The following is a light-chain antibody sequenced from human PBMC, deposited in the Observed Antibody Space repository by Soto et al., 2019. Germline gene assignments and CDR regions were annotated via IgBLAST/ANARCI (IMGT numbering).Light chain of an antibody. CDR2: GSS. J-gene: IGKJ4*01. V-gene: IGKV3D-15*01. Sequence: EIVMTTSPATLSVSPGERATLSCRASQSVNTYLGWYHLNPGQATRLLIFGSSSRATGIPAGFSGSGSGTEFNLTISSRQSEDGAVYFCQQYDDWLRLTFGGGTKVEIK. CDR1: QSVNTY. CDR3: QQYDDWLRLT.